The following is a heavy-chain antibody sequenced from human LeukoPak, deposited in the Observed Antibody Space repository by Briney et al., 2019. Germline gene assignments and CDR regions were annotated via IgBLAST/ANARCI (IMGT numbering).Heavy chain of an antibody. Sequence: TGGSLRLSCAASALTLSSYSMNWVRQAPGKGLEWVSSISSSSSYIYYADSVKGRFTISRDNAKNSLYLQMNSLRAEDTAVYYCARDGTRVRGVILVMDVWGKGTTVTVSS. J-gene: IGHJ6*03. CDR1: ALTLSSYS. CDR3: ARDGTRVRGVILVMDV. CDR2: ISSSSSYI. D-gene: IGHD3-10*01. V-gene: IGHV3-21*01.